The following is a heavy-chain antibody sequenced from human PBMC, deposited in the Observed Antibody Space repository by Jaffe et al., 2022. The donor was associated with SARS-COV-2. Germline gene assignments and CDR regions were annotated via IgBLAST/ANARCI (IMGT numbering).Heavy chain of an antibody. J-gene: IGHJ4*02. CDR2: IYYSGTT. CDR1: GGSISNYY. Sequence: QVQLQESGPGLVKPSETLSLTCTVSGGSISNYYWSWIRQPPGKGLEWIGYIYYSGTTYYNPSLKSRVTISVDTSKNQFSLRLSSVTAADTAFYYCARDGTTAWGSHDYWGQGTLVTVSS. CDR3: ARDGTTAWGSHDY. V-gene: IGHV4-59*01. D-gene: IGHD1-7*01.